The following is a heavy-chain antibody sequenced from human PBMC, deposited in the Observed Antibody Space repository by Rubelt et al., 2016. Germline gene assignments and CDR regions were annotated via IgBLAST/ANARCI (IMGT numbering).Heavy chain of an antibody. CDR1: GYTLTELS. Sequence: GASVKVSCKVSGYTLTELSMHWVRQAPGKGLEWMGGFDPEDGETIYAQKFQGRVTMTEDTSTDTAYMELSSLRSEDTAVYYCATVGYYGSGSYYNDYYYYGMDVWGQGTTVTVSS. D-gene: IGHD3-10*01. J-gene: IGHJ6*02. CDR2: FDPEDGET. V-gene: IGHV1-24*01. CDR3: ATVGYYGSGSYYNDYYYYGMDV.